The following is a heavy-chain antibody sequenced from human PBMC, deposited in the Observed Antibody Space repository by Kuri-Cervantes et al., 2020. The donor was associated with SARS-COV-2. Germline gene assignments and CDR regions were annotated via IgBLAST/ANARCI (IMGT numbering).Heavy chain of an antibody. CDR2: ISGSGGST. D-gene: IGHD2-15*01. J-gene: IGHJ6*02. Sequence: GESLKISCAASGFTFSSYAMSWVRQAPGKGLEWVSAISGSGGSTYYADSVKGRFTISRDNSKNTLYLQMNSLRAEDTAVYYCARLDCSGGSCNYYYGMDVWGQGTTVTVSS. V-gene: IGHV3-23*01. CDR1: GFTFSSYA. CDR3: ARLDCSGGSCNYYYGMDV.